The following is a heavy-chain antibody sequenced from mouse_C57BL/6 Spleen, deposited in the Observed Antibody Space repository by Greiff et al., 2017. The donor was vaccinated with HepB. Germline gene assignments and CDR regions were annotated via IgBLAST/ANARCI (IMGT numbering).Heavy chain of an antibody. CDR1: GYTFTSYW. D-gene: IGHD6-1*01. CDR2: IYPGSGST. CDR3: ARADASKGFDY. Sequence: QVQLQQPGAELVKPGASVKMSCKASGYTFTSYWITWVKQRPGKGLEWIGDIYPGSGSTNYNEKFKSKATLTVYTSSSIAYMQLSSLTSEDSAVDYCARADASKGFDYWGQGTTLTVSS. J-gene: IGHJ2*01. V-gene: IGHV1-55*01.